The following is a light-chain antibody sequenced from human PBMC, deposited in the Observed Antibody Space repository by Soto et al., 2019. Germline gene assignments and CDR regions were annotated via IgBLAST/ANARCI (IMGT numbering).Light chain of an antibody. J-gene: IGKJ1*01. V-gene: IGKV3-20*01. Sequence: EVALTQSTATLSLSPGERASISCRASQFLSSYLAWYQQIPGQPPRLLIYGASNRATGIPDRFSGSGSGTDFTLTISRLEPEDFAVYYCQQYGSSGTFGQGTKVDIK. CDR1: QFLSSY. CDR2: GAS. CDR3: QQYGSSGT.